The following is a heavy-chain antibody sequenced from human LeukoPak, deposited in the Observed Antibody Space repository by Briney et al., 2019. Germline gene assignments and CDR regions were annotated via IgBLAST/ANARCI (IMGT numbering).Heavy chain of an antibody. J-gene: IGHJ5*02. Sequence: GRSLRLSCAASGFTFSSYGMHWVRQAPGKGLEWVAVIWYDGSNKYYADSVKGRFTISRDNSKNTLYLQMNSLRAEDTAVYYCARDITYYDSSGYRYNWFDPWGQGTLATVSS. CDR3: ARDITYYDSSGYRYNWFDP. D-gene: IGHD3-22*01. CDR1: GFTFSSYG. V-gene: IGHV3-33*01. CDR2: IWYDGSNK.